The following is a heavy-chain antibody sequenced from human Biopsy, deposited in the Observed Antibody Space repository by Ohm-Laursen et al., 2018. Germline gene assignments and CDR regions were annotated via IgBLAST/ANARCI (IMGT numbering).Heavy chain of an antibody. D-gene: IGHD6-13*01. CDR2: IAWDDYK. J-gene: IGHJ6*02. Sequence: TQTLTLTGVFSGFSLSARGMCVSWILQPPGKALEWLARIAWDDYKDYSVSLKDRLTISKATSQNQVVLTMTNTDPADTGTYFCARTPIAIFSAGLVYRHRRHLQGMDVWGQGTAVTVS. V-gene: IGHV2-70*11. CDR1: GFSLSARGMC. CDR3: ARTPIAIFSAGLVYRHRRHLQGMDV.